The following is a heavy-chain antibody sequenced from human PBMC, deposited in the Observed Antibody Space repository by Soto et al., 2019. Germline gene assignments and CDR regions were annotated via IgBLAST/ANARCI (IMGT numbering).Heavy chain of an antibody. D-gene: IGHD3-22*01. V-gene: IGHV3-30*18. Sequence: QVQLVESGGGVVQPGRSLRLSCAASGFTFSSYGMHWVRQAPGKGLEWVADISYDGSNKYYADSVKGRFTISRDNSKNTLYLQMNSLRAEDTAVYYCAKGNYDSSGYYVNWGQGTLVTVSS. J-gene: IGHJ4*02. CDR3: AKGNYDSSGYYVN. CDR2: ISYDGSNK. CDR1: GFTFSSYG.